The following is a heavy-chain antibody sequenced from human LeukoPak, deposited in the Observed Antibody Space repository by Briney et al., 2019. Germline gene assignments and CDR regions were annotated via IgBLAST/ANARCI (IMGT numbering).Heavy chain of an antibody. CDR2: IYSGGST. J-gene: IGHJ4*02. CDR1: GFTVSSRY. CDR3: ANAMSFDY. V-gene: IGHV3-53*01. Sequence: GGSLRLSCAASGFTVSSRYMSWVRQAPGKGLEWVSVIYSGGSTYYADSVKGRFTISRDNSKDTLYLQMNSLRAEDTAVYYCANAMSFDYWGQGTLVTVSS. D-gene: IGHD2-2*01.